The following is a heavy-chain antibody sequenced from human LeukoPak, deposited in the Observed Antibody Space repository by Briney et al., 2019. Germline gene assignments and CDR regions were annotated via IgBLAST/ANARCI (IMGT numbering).Heavy chain of an antibody. Sequence: GGSLRLSCAASGFNLNNLGMHWVRQPPGKGLEWVAVISYDGSKKYYADSVKGRISISRDNSKNTLYLQMNSLRAEDTAVYYCARRYCSGGSCYVDYWGQGTLVTVSS. D-gene: IGHD2-15*01. CDR1: GFNLNNLG. CDR3: ARRYCSGGSCYVDY. V-gene: IGHV3-30*03. J-gene: IGHJ4*02. CDR2: ISYDGSKK.